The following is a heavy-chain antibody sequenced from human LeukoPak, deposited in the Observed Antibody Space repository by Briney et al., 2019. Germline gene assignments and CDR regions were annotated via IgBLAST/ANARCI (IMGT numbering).Heavy chain of an antibody. Sequence: SETLSLTCAVSGASISSSNYYWGWVRQSPGKGLEWIGNIYSSGNTYYNASLKSRVTMYIDTSKNQFSLKLRFVTAADTAVYYCARWRGSAAHDGFDIWGQGTMVTVSS. CDR2: IYSSGNT. CDR1: GASISSSNYY. V-gene: IGHV4-39*01. J-gene: IGHJ3*02. D-gene: IGHD2-15*01. CDR3: ARWRGSAAHDGFDI.